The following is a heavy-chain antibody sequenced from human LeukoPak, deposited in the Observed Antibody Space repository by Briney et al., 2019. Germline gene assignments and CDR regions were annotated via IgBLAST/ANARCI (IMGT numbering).Heavy chain of an antibody. CDR3: TREGVYVPDGSGYHRDAFDI. CDR2: IYYSGST. Sequence: SWVRQAPGKGLEWIGYIYYSGSTYYNPSLKSRVTISVDTSKNQFSLKLSSVTAADTAVYYCTREGVYVPDGSGYHRDAFDIWGQGTVVIVSS. V-gene: IGHV4-31*02. J-gene: IGHJ3*02. D-gene: IGHD3-22*01.